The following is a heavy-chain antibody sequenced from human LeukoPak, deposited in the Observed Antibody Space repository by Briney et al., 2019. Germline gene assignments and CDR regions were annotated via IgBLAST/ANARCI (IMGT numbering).Heavy chain of an antibody. CDR1: GYSFTSYW. J-gene: IGHJ4*02. CDR2: IYPGDSDT. CDR3: AKSIAVAGTTAEYYFDY. V-gene: IGHV5-51*01. Sequence: GESPKISCKGSGYSFTSYWIGWVRQMPGKGLEWMGIIYPGDSDTRYSPSFQGQVTISADKSISTAYLQWSSLKASDTAMYYCAKSIAVAGTTAEYYFDYWGQGTLVTVSS. D-gene: IGHD6-19*01.